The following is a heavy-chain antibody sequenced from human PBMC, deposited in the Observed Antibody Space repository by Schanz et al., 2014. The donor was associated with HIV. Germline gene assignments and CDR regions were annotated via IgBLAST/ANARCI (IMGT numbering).Heavy chain of an antibody. Sequence: EVQLLESGGGSVQPGGSLRLSCAASGFTFSNFAMSWVRQAPGKGLEWVSSISGSGVSTFYADSVKGRFTTSRDNAKNSLYLQMNTLRADDTAVYYCARDKSNLGMDSWGQGTLVTVSS. J-gene: IGHJ5*01. V-gene: IGHV3-23*01. CDR2: ISGSGVST. CDR3: ARDKSNLGMDS. CDR1: GFTFSNFA.